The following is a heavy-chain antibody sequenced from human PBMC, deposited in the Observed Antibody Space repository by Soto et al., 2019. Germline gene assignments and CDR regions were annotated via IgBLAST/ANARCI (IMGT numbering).Heavy chain of an antibody. CDR2: ISSSSSYT. J-gene: IGHJ4*02. V-gene: IGHV3-11*03. CDR3: ARSHCSGGSCYSWYFDY. Sequence: QVQLLESGGGLVKPGGSLRLSCAASGFTFSDYYMSWIRQAPGKGLEWVSYISSSSSYTNYADSVKGRFTISRDNAKNSLYLQMNSLRAEDTAVYYCARSHCSGGSCYSWYFDYWGQGTLVTVSS. CDR1: GFTFSDYY. D-gene: IGHD2-15*01.